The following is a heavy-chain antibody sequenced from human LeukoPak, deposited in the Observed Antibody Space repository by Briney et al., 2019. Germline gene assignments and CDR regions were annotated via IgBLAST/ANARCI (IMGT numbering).Heavy chain of an antibody. J-gene: IGHJ4*02. V-gene: IGHV3-48*02. CDR1: GFXFSSYS. D-gene: IGHD3-10*01. Sequence: GGSLRLSCAASGFXFSSYSINWVRPAPGKGLEWVSYISGSSSTIYYADSVKGRFTISRDNAKNSLYLQMNSLRDEDTAVYYCARSLLWFGELPSLIDYWGQGTLVTVSS. CDR3: ARSLLWFGELPSLIDY. CDR2: ISGSSSTI.